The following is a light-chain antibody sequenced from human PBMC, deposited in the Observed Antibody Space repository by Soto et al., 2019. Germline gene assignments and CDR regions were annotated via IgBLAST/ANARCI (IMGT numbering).Light chain of an antibody. CDR3: QQHETLIT. J-gene: IGKJ5*01. Sequence: EIVMTQSPATLSVSPGERATLSCRASQSVGSNLAWYQQKPGQAPRLLLYGASSRATGIPDRFSGSGSGTDFTLTISRLEPEDFAVYYCQQHETLITFGQGTRLEIK. CDR2: GAS. CDR1: QSVGSN. V-gene: IGKV3D-15*01.